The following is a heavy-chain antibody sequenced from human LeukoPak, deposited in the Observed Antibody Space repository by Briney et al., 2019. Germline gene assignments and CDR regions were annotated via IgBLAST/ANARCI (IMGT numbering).Heavy chain of an antibody. J-gene: IGHJ4*02. CDR3: ARDSSGYASGWYAY. CDR2: IYYTGST. CDR1: GGSMSSYY. V-gene: IGHV4-59*01. Sequence: SETLSLTCTVSGGSMSSYYWSWSRQPPGKGLEYIGNIYYTGSTNYNPSLKSRVTISIDTSKNKFSLKLTSVTAADTAVYYCARDSSGYASGWYAYWGQGKLVTVSS. D-gene: IGHD6-19*01.